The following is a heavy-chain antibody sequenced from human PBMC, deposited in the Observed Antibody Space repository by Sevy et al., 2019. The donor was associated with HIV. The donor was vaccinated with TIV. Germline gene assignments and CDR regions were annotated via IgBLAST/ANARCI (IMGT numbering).Heavy chain of an antibody. J-gene: IGHJ4*02. CDR2: IIPIFGTA. CDR3: ARGQYYYDSSSYDLDY. Sequence: ASVKVSCKASGGTFSSYAISWVRQAPGQGLEWMGRIIPIFGTANYAQKFQGRVTITADESTSTAYMELSSLRSEDTAVYYCARGQYYYDSSSYDLDYWGQGTLVTVSS. D-gene: IGHD3-22*01. V-gene: IGHV1-69*13. CDR1: GGTFSSYA.